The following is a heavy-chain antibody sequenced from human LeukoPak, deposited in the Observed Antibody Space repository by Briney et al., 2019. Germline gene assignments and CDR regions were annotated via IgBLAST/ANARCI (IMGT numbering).Heavy chain of an antibody. D-gene: IGHD2-8*02. Sequence: PSETLSLTCSVSGGSISGNYWSWIRQPAGKGLEWIGRISKSGSTNYNPSLKSRVTMSVDTAKNQFSLKLSSVTAADTAVYYCARATTGSFYYFDYWGQGTLVTVSS. CDR2: ISKSGST. J-gene: IGHJ4*02. CDR3: ARATTGSFYYFDY. V-gene: IGHV4-4*07. CDR1: GGSISGNY.